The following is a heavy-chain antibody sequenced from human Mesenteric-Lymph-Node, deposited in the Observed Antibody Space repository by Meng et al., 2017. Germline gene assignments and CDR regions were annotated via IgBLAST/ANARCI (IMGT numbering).Heavy chain of an antibody. J-gene: IGHJ3*01. Sequence: ASVKVSCKASGYTFTGYYMHWVRQAPGQRLEWMGWINTGNGNTKYSQKFQGRVTITRDTSASTVFMELSSLRSEDTAMYYCARDRSSDWFDAFDLWGQGTMVTVSS. CDR1: GYTFTGYY. CDR2: INTGNGNT. V-gene: IGHV1-3*04. CDR3: ARDRSSDWFDAFDL. D-gene: IGHD6-19*01.